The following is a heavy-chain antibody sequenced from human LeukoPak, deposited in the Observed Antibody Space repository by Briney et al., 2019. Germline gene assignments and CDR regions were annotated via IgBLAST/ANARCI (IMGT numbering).Heavy chain of an antibody. Sequence: PGRSLRLSCAASGFTFSSYGMHWVRQAPGKGLEWVAVISYDRSNKYYADSVKGRFTISRDNSKNTLYLQMNSLRAEDTAVYYCAKDGGGSSPARGMDVWGQGTTVTVSS. D-gene: IGHD3-16*01. CDR3: AKDGGGSSPARGMDV. J-gene: IGHJ6*02. CDR2: ISYDRSNK. V-gene: IGHV3-30*18. CDR1: GFTFSSYG.